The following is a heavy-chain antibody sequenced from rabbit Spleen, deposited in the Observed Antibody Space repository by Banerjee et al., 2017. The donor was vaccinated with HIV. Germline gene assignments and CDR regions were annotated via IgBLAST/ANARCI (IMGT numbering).Heavy chain of an antibody. J-gene: IGHJ4*01. Sequence: QEQLEESGGDLVKPGASLRLTCTASGFSFSNNYVMCWVRQAPGKGLEWIACISAGSSGSTYYANWAKGRFTISKTSSTTVTLQMTSLTAADTAAYFCARDGYSRGWGIILYYFNLWGPGTLVTVS. CDR2: ISAGSSGST. D-gene: IGHD4-1*01. CDR1: GFSFSNNYV. CDR3: ARDGYSRGWGIILYYFNL. V-gene: IGHV1S45*01.